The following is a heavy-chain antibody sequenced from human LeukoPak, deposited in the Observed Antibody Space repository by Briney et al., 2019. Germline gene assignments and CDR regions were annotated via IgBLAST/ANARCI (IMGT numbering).Heavy chain of an antibody. V-gene: IGHV3-66*01. CDR1: GFTVSSNY. D-gene: IGHD1-26*01. CDR2: IYSGGST. CDR3: ARVLVGATTYFDY. J-gene: IGHJ4*02. Sequence: GGSLRLSCAASGFTVSSNYMSWVRQAPGKGLEWVSVIYSGGSTYYADSVKGRFTISRDNSKNPLYLQLNSLRAEDTAVYYCARVLVGATTYFDYWGQGTLVTVSS.